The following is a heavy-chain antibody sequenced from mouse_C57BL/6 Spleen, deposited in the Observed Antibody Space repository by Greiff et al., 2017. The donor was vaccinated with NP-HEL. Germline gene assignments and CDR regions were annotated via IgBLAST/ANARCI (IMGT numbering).Heavy chain of an antibody. V-gene: IGHV14-3*01. CDR2: LAPANGHT. D-gene: IGHD2-14*01. Sequence: EVQLQQSVAELVRPGASVKLSCTASGFNIKNTYMHWVPPRPEQGLEWIGRLAPANGHTTYAPKFQGKATITADTSSNTAYLQLSSLTSEDTAIYYCARSGAYYRPRCDDGGKGTTLTVAS. CDR3: ARSGAYYRPRCDD. J-gene: IGHJ2*01. CDR1: GFNIKNTY.